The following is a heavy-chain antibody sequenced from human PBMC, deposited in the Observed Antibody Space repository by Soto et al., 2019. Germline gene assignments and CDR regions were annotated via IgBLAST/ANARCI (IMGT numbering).Heavy chain of an antibody. D-gene: IGHD3-10*01. J-gene: IGHJ4*02. CDR3: AKDLGLWFGELLSAYFDY. Sequence: GGSLRLSCAASGFTFSSYAMSWVRQAPGKGLEWVSAISGSGGSTYYADSVKGRLTISRDNSKNTLYLQMNSLRAEDTAVYYCAKDLGLWFGELLSAYFDYWGQGTLVTVSS. CDR2: ISGSGGST. CDR1: GFTFSSYA. V-gene: IGHV3-23*01.